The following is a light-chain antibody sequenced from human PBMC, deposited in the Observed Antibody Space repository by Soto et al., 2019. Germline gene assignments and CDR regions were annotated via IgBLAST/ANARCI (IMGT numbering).Light chain of an antibody. CDR2: DVN. CDR1: NSDVGSYNY. J-gene: IGLJ3*02. V-gene: IGLV2-14*01. CDR3: SSYTSSSPLV. Sequence: QSVLTQPASVSGSPGQSIAISCTGTNSDVGSYNYVSWYQQHPGKAPKLMIYDVNSRPSGVSDRFSGSKSGNTASLSISWLHTEDEADYYCSSYTSSSPLVFGGGTKVTVL.